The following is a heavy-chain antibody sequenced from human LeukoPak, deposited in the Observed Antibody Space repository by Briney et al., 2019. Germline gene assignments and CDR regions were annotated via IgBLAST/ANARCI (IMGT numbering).Heavy chain of an antibody. CDR3: AKGGFGELLDAYYYYYMDV. J-gene: IGHJ6*03. V-gene: IGHV3-23*01. CDR2: ISGSGGST. D-gene: IGHD3-10*01. CDR1: GFTFSSYA. Sequence: GGSLRLSCAASGFTFSSYAVSWVRQAPGKGLEWVSAISGSGGSTYYADSVKGRFTISRDNSKNTLYLQMNSLRAEDTAVYYCAKGGFGELLDAYYYYYMDVWGKGTTVTVSS.